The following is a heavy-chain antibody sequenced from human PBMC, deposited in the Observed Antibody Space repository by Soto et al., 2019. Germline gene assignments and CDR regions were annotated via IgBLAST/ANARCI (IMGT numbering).Heavy chain of an antibody. CDR2: IYSGGST. Sequence: GSLRLSCAASGFTVSSNYMSWVRQAPGKGLEWVSVIYSGGSTYYADSVKGRFTISRDDSKNTLYLQMNSLRAEDTAVYYCARHYYYDSSGYYYLFDYWGQGTLVTVSS. CDR3: ARHYYYDSSGYYYLFDY. CDR1: GFTVSSNY. D-gene: IGHD3-22*01. V-gene: IGHV3-53*01. J-gene: IGHJ4*02.